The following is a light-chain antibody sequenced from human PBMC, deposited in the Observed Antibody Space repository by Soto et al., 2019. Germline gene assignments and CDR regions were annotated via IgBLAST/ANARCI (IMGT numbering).Light chain of an antibody. J-gene: IGKJ1*01. CDR3: QQSYSTPET. CDR2: KAS. V-gene: IGKV1-39*01. CDR1: QVISAW. Sequence: DIQLTQSPSFLAPSIGESVTITCGASQVISAWLAWYQQKPGKAPKLLIYKASSLESGVPSRFSGSGSGTDFTLTISSLKPEDFPTYYCQQSYSTPETFGQGTKV.